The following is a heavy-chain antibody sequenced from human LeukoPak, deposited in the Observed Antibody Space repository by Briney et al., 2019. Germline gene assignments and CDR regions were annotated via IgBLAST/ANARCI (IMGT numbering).Heavy chain of an antibody. J-gene: IGHJ6*03. CDR3: ARGGQMIFGVVIPGYMDV. CDR1: GFTFSDYY. V-gene: IGHV3-11*04. CDR2: IYSSGSTI. Sequence: PGGSLRLSRAASGFTFSDYYMSWIRQAPGKGLEWVSYIYSSGSTIYYADSVKGRFTISRDNAKNSLYLQINSLRAEDTAVYYCARGGQMIFGVVIPGYMDVWGKGTTVTVSS. D-gene: IGHD3-3*01.